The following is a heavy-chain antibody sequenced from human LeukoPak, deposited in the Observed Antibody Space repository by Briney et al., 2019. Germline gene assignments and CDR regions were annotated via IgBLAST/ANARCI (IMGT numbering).Heavy chain of an antibody. Sequence: AGGSLRLSCAASGFTFSSYAMHWVRQAPGKGLEWVAVISYDGGNKYYADSVKGRFTISRDNSKNTLYLQMNSLRAEDTAVYYCASWFGIAVADPGYFGYWGQGTLVTVSS. J-gene: IGHJ4*02. CDR3: ASWFGIAVADPGYFGY. CDR2: ISYDGGNK. CDR1: GFTFSSYA. V-gene: IGHV3-30*04. D-gene: IGHD6-19*01.